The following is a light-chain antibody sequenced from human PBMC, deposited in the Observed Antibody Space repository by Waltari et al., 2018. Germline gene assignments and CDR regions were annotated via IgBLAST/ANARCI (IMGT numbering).Light chain of an antibody. CDR1: SSDVGFSNL. J-gene: IGLJ3*02. V-gene: IGLV2-23*02. Sequence: QSALTQPASVSGSPGQSITIHCTGTSSDVGFSNLVSWSQQPPGHAPELVVYGVISRPSGVSYRFAGSKSGHPASLTISGLQAEDEADYYCCSYAGRNIWVFGGGTKLTVL. CDR3: CSYAGRNIWV. CDR2: GVI.